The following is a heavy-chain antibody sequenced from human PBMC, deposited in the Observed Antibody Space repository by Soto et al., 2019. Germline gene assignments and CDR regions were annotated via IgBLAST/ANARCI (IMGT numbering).Heavy chain of an antibody. J-gene: IGHJ4*02. CDR1: GASLSTGGYY. CDR2: IYYSGNT. CDR3: ARGFAYSYGSAFFDY. V-gene: IGHV4-31*01. D-gene: IGHD5-18*01. Sequence: QVQLQESGPGLVKPSQTLSLTCTVSGASLSTGGYYWSWIRQHPGKGLEWIAYIYYSGNTYYNPSLKSLLTTSXXXSXNQFSLNLSSVTAADTAVYYCARGFAYSYGSAFFDYWGQGTLVTVSS.